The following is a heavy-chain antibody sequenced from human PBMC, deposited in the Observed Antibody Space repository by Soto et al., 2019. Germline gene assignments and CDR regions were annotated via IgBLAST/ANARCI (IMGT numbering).Heavy chain of an antibody. Sequence: QVPLQQSGPGLVKPSQTLSLTCAISGDSVSSNSAAWNWIRQSPSRGLEWLGRTYYRSKWYNDYAVSVKSRITINPDTSKNQFSLQLNSVTPEDTAVYYCARDPEGSGWYGGPNWFDPWGQGTLVTVSS. D-gene: IGHD6-19*01. CDR3: ARDPEGSGWYGGPNWFDP. V-gene: IGHV6-1*01. CDR1: GDSVSSNSAA. J-gene: IGHJ5*02. CDR2: TYYRSKWYN.